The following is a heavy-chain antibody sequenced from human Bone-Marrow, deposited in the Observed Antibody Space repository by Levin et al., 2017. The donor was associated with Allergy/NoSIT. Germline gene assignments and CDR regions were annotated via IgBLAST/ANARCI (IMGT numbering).Heavy chain of an antibody. CDR2: IFSGGST. V-gene: IGHV3-66*01. CDR3: ATGMYYYESSGYPLGY. J-gene: IGHJ4*02. D-gene: IGHD3-22*01. CDR1: GFTVSRNY. Sequence: GGSLRLSCAASGFTVSRNYMSWVRQAPGKGLEWVSIIFSGGSTYYADSVKGRFNISRDNSQNMLYLQMNSLRAEDTAVYYCATGMYYYESSGYPLGYWGQGTLATVSS.